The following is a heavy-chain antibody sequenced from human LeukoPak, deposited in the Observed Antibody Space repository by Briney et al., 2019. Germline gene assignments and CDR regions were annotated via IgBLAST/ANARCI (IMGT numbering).Heavy chain of an antibody. D-gene: IGHD3-16*01. Sequence: GGSLRLSCAASGLTFSSYWMSWVRQAPGKELEWVADINQDGSQEYYVDSVKGRFTISRDNAKNSLFLQMNSLRAEDTAVYYCAALWEGGYWGQGTLVTVSS. J-gene: IGHJ4*02. CDR2: INQDGSQE. CDR1: GLTFSSYW. CDR3: AALWEGGY. V-gene: IGHV3-7*01.